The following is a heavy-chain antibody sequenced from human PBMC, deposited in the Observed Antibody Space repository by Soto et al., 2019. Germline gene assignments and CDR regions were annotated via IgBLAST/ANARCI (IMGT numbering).Heavy chain of an antibody. CDR1: GFTVISNY. CDR2: IYSGGTT. CDR3: ARDNGGNAYFED. V-gene: IGHV3-53*01. D-gene: IGHD2-15*01. J-gene: IGHJ4*02. Sequence: GGSLRLSCASSGFTVISNYMTWVRQAPGKGLEWVSAIYSGGTTFYADSVKGRFTISRDNSKNTLYLRMNSLKADDSAVYYGARDNGGNAYFEDWSKGTLVTVSS.